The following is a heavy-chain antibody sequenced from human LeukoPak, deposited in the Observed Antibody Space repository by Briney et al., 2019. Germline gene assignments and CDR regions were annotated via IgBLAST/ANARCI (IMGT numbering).Heavy chain of an antibody. V-gene: IGHV4-39*07. Sequence: KPSETLSLTCTVSGGSISSSSYYWGWIRQPPGKGLEWIGSIYYSGSTYYNPSLKSRVTISVDTSKNQFSLKLSSVTAADTAVYYCTRGSRIFGGISYYFDYWGQGTLVTVSS. D-gene: IGHD3-3*01. CDR1: GGSISSSSYY. J-gene: IGHJ4*02. CDR3: TRGSRIFGGISYYFDY. CDR2: IYYSGST.